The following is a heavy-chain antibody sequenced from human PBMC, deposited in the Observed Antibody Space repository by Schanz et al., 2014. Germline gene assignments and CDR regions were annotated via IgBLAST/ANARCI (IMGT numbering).Heavy chain of an antibody. CDR3: AKQYASGTQAYFDY. V-gene: IGHV3-23*04. D-gene: IGHD3-10*01. CDR1: GFTFSTYW. CDR2: ITGSSDTI. J-gene: IGHJ4*02. Sequence: VQLVESGGGLVQPGGSLRLSCAASGFTFSTYWMSWVRQAPGKGLQWVSGITGSSDTIVYADSVKGRFTISRDNSKNTLYLQMNSLRADDSAVFYCAKQYASGTQAYFDYWGQGALVTVSS.